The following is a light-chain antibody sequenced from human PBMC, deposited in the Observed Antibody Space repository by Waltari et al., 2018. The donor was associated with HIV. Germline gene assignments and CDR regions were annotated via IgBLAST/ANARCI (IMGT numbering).Light chain of an antibody. CDR3: QQYNDWPQT. CDR2: AAS. V-gene: IGKV3D-15*01. Sequence: EIVMPQSPATLSLSAGEIVTLASRAIQNITNHLVWFQQSVTSNLAWYQQKPGQAPRLLIYAASTRVTGIPARFSGSGSGTEFTLTISSLQSEDFAVYYCQQYNDWPQTFGQGTKVEIK. J-gene: IGKJ1*01. CDR1: QNITNHLVWFQQSVTSN.